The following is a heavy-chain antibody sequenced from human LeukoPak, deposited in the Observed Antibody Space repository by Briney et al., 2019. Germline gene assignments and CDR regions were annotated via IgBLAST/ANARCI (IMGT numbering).Heavy chain of an antibody. Sequence: SETLSLTCTVSGGSISSSSYYWGWIRQHPGKGLEWIGYIYYSGSTYYNPSLKSRVTISVDTSKNQFSLKLSSVTAADTAVYYCARVTVFDAFDIWGQGTMVTVSS. J-gene: IGHJ3*02. D-gene: IGHD4-11*01. CDR2: IYYSGST. V-gene: IGHV4-31*03. CDR1: GGSISSSSYY. CDR3: ARVTVFDAFDI.